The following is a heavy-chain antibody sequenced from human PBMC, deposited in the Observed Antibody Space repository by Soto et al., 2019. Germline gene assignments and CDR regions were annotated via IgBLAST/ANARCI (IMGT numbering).Heavy chain of an antibody. J-gene: IGHJ6*02. Sequence: QLQLQESGPGLVQPWETLSLTCTVSGGSISVGGYYWGWIRQPPGKGLEWIGSVYYGGNSYYNPSIKSRVSMYVATSATQCSLKVTSVTAADKAVYYCARHGRGNDVIKYYYYGLDVWGQGTTVTVSS. CDR1: GGSISVGGYY. V-gene: IGHV4-39*01. CDR2: VYYGGNS. D-gene: IGHD1-1*01. CDR3: ARHGRGNDVIKYYYYGLDV.